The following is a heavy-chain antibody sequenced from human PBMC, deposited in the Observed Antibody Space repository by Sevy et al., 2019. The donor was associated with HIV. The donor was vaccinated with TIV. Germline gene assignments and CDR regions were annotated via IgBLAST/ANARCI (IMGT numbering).Heavy chain of an antibody. CDR2: IKSKTDGGTT. D-gene: IGHD1-1*01. V-gene: IGHV3-15*01. Sequence: GGSLRLSCAASGFTFSNAWMSWVRQAPGKGLEWVGRIKSKTDGGTTDYAAPVQGRFTISRDDSKNKLYLKMNSLKTEETAIDYCTTDWKKRGLSERLDYWGQGTLVTVSS. CDR3: TTDWKKRGLSERLDY. CDR1: GFTFSNAW. J-gene: IGHJ4*02.